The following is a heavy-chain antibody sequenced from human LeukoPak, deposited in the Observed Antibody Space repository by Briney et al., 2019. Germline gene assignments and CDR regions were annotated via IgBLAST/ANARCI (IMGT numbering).Heavy chain of an antibody. CDR1: GGSISSGGYY. V-gene: IGHV4-31*03. Sequence: SQTLSLTCTVSGGSISSGGYYWSWIRQHPGKGLEWIGYIYYSGSTYYNPSLMSRVTISVDTSKNQFSLKLSSVTAADTAVYYCARGSGGELWSPSFDYWGQGTLVTVSS. CDR2: IYYSGST. D-gene: IGHD5-18*01. J-gene: IGHJ4*02. CDR3: ARGSGGELWSPSFDY.